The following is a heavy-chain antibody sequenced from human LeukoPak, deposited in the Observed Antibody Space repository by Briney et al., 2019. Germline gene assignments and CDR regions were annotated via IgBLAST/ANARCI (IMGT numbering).Heavy chain of an antibody. J-gene: IGHJ5*02. CDR1: GGSISSSNYY. D-gene: IGHD6-13*01. V-gene: IGHV4-39*07. CDR3: ARAVTSSSSWYKWVNWFDP. Sequence: SETLSLTCTFSGGSISSSNYYWGWIRQPPGKGLECIGSVYYSGNPYYNPSLKSRVTISVDTSKNQFSLKLSSVTAADTAVYYCARAVTSSSSWYKWVNWFDPWGQGTLVTVSS. CDR2: VYYSGNP.